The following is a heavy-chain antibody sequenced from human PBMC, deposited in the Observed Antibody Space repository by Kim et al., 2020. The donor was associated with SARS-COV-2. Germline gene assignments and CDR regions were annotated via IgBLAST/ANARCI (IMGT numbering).Heavy chain of an antibody. J-gene: IGHJ6*02. V-gene: IGHV3-23*01. CDR3: AKATDYDYVWGSYRPYYYGMDV. CDR1: GFTFSSYA. D-gene: IGHD3-16*02. Sequence: GGSLRLSCAASGFTFSSYAMSWVRQAPGKGLEWVSAISGSGGSTYYADSVKGRFTISRDNSKNTLYLQMNSLRAEDTAVYYCAKATDYDYVWGSYRPYYYGMDVWGQGTTVTVSS. CDR2: ISGSGGST.